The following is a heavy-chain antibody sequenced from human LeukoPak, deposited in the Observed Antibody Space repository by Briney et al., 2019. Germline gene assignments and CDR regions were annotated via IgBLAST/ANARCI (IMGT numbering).Heavy chain of an antibody. Sequence: SVKVSCKASGGTSNSQAISWVRQAPGQGLEWMGRIIPNLGTTNRAQNFQDRVTLTADKSTNTAYMELTSLTSDDTAVYYCATTNDGGGYQWGDFFDFWGQGTLVTVSS. J-gene: IGHJ4*02. D-gene: IGHD3-22*01. CDR1: GGTSNSQA. V-gene: IGHV1-69*04. CDR3: ATTNDGGGYQWGDFFDF. CDR2: IIPNLGTT.